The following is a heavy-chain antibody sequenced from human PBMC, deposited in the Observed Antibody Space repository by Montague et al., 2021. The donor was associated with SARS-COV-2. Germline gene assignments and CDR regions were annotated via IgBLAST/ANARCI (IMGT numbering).Heavy chain of an antibody. CDR2: IYYSGST. CDR3: ARGGGYYNYGLDV. D-gene: IGHD3-22*01. CDR1: GGSISNYY. V-gene: IGHV4-59*01. Sequence: SETLSLTCTVSGGSISNYYWSWIRQPPGRGLEWIGYIYYSGSTDYGPSLKSRVTISLDTSKNQFSLKVTSVTAADTAVYYCARGGGYYNYGLDVWGPGTTVTVS. J-gene: IGHJ6*02.